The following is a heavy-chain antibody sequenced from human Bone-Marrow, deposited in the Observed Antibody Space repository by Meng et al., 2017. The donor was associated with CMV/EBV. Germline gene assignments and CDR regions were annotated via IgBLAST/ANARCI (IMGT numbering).Heavy chain of an antibody. CDR2: LYAGGFT. CDR3: ARGLNWRGY. V-gene: IGHV3-66*02. Sequence: GESLKISCTASGFTVSSNYMSWVRRAPGKGLEWVSVLYAGGFTYYADSVKGRFTISRDNSKNSLYLQLNNLRLEDTAVYYCARGLNWRGYWGQGTLVTVSS. CDR1: GFTVSSNY. J-gene: IGHJ4*02. D-gene: IGHD1-1*01.